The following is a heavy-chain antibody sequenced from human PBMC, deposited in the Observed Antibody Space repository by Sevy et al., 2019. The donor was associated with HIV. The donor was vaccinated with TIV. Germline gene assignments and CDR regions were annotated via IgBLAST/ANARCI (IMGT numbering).Heavy chain of an antibody. CDR3: ASKRGYNDGPFDY. CDR1: GGSFTSSDSY. Sequence: SETLSLTCTVSGGSFTSSDSYWSWIRQPPGEGLEWIGYIHYTGGTYYNPFLKSRVAMSLDTSGKQFSLKLSFLTAADTAVYYCASKRGYNDGPFDYWGQGTLVTVSS. D-gene: IGHD5-12*01. V-gene: IGHV4-30-4*01. J-gene: IGHJ4*02. CDR2: IHYTGGT.